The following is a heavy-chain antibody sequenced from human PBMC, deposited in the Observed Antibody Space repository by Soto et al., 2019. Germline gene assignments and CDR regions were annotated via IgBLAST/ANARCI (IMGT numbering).Heavy chain of an antibody. CDR1: GGTFSSYT. Sequence: QVQLVQSGAEVKKPGSSVKVSCKASGGTFSSYTISWVRQAPGQGLEWMGRFIPILGIANYAQKFQGRVTITADKSTSTAYMELSSLRSEDTAVYYCARDRFNGTQHWGQGTLVTVSS. CDR2: FIPILGIA. J-gene: IGHJ1*01. CDR3: ARDRFNGTQH. V-gene: IGHV1-69*08. D-gene: IGHD3-3*01.